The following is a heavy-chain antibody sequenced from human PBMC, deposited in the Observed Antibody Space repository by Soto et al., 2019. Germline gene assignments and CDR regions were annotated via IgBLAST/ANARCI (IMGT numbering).Heavy chain of an antibody. D-gene: IGHD2-15*01. Sequence: QVQLVQSGAEVKKPGASVKVSCKASGYTFTSYGISWVRQAPGQGLEWMGWISAYNGNTNYAQKLQGRVTMTTDTATSTAYMVLRSLRSDDTAVYYCARDQGYCSGGSCYYNWFDPWGQGTLVTVSS. CDR2: ISAYNGNT. CDR1: GYTFTSYG. CDR3: ARDQGYCSGGSCYYNWFDP. V-gene: IGHV1-18*01. J-gene: IGHJ5*02.